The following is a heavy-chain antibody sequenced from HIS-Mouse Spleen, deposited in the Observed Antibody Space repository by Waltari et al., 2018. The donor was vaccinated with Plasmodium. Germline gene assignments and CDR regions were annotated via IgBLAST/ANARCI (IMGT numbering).Heavy chain of an antibody. CDR3: ARDFGIAAAGQDY. J-gene: IGHJ4*02. V-gene: IGHV3-66*01. Sequence: EVQLVESGGGLVQPGGSLRLSCAASGFTVSSNYMSWVRQAPGKGLEVVSVIYSGGSTYDADSVKGRFTISRDNSKNTLYLQMNSLRAEDTAVYYCARDFGIAAAGQDYWGQGTLVTVSS. CDR2: IYSGGST. D-gene: IGHD6-13*01. CDR1: GFTVSSNY.